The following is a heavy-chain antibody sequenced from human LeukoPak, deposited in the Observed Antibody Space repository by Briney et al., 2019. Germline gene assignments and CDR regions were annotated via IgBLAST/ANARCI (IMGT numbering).Heavy chain of an antibody. CDR1: GGSISSSSYY. J-gene: IGHJ4*02. D-gene: IGHD3-22*01. CDR3: ARRAPQNYYD. Sequence: SETLSLTCTVSGGSISSSSYYWGWIRQPPGKGLEWIGSIYYSGSTYYNPSLKSRVTISVDTSKNQFSLKLNSVTAADTAVYYCARRAPQNYYDWGQGTLVTVSS. CDR2: IYYSGST. V-gene: IGHV4-39*07.